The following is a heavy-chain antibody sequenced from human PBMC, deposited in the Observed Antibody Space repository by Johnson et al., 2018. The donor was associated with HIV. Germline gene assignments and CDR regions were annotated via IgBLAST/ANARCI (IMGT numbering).Heavy chain of an antibody. CDR1: GFTFSSYD. Sequence: VQLVESGGGVVQPGGSLRLSCAASGFTFSSYDMHWVRQATGKGLEWVSAIGTAGDTYYADSVKGRFTISRDNSKNTLYLQMNSLRAEDTAVYYCARDPELDYFDNRAFDIWGQGTMVTVSS. J-gene: IGHJ3*02. CDR2: IGTAGDT. CDR3: ARDPELDYFDNRAFDI. V-gene: IGHV3-13*01. D-gene: IGHD3-22*01.